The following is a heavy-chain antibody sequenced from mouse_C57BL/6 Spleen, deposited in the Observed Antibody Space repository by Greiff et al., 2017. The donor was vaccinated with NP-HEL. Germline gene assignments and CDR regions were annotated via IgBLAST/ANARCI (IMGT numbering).Heavy chain of an antibody. CDR3: ARGGNWESFDY. V-gene: IGHV1-42*01. J-gene: IGHJ2*01. CDR1: GYSFTGYY. D-gene: IGHD4-1*01. CDR2: INPSTGGT. Sequence: VQLQQSGPELVKPGASVKISCKASGYSFTGYYMNWVKQSPEKSLEWIGEINPSTGGTTYNQKFKAKATLTVDKSSSTAYMQLKSLTSEDSAVYYCARGGNWESFDYWGQGTTLTVSS.